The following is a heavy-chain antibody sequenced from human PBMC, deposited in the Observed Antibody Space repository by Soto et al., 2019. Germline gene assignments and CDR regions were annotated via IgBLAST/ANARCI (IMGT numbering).Heavy chain of an antibody. CDR2: ISGGGITA. CDR1: GFTFTSYV. V-gene: IGHV3-23*01. J-gene: IGHJ4*02. Sequence: PGGSLRLSCAASGFTFTSYVMSWVRQAPGKGLEWVAGISGGGITAFYADSVKGRFTISRDNAKNTVVLQMDSLRAEDTAIYYCAKDSNKYSSSLRGRYFDYWGQGTLVTVSS. CDR3: AKDSNKYSSSLRGRYFDY. D-gene: IGHD3-22*01.